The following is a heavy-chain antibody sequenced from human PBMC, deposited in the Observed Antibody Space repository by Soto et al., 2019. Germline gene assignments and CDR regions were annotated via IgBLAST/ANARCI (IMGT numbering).Heavy chain of an antibody. V-gene: IGHV1-18*01. Sequence: ASVKFSCKASGYTFTSYGISWVRQAPGQGLEWMGWISAYNGNTNYAQKLQGRVTMTTDTSTSTAYMELRSLRSDDTAVYYCARVRSTPYYDFWSGSTYYFDYWGQGTLVTVSS. CDR2: ISAYNGNT. D-gene: IGHD3-3*01. CDR1: GYTFTSYG. CDR3: ARVRSTPYYDFWSGSTYYFDY. J-gene: IGHJ4*02.